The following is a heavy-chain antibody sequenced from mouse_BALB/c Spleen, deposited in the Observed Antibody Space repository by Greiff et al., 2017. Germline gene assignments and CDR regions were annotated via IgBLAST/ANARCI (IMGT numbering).Heavy chain of an antibody. CDR3: TRDGNDYDY. Sequence: EVQVVESGGGLVKPGGSLKLSCAASGFTFSSYTMSWVRQTPEKRLEWVATISSGGSYTYYPDSVKGRFTISRDNAKNTLYLQMSSLKSEDTAMYYCTRDGNDYDYWGQGTTLTVSS. CDR1: GFTFSSYT. D-gene: IGHD2-4*01. CDR2: ISSGGSYT. V-gene: IGHV5-6-4*01. J-gene: IGHJ2*01.